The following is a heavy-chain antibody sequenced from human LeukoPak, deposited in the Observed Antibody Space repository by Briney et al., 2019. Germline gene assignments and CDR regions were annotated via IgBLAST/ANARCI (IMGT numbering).Heavy chain of an antibody. V-gene: IGHV3-74*01. J-gene: IGHJ5*02. CDR1: GFTFTNYW. CDR2: INSDGSSR. CDR3: AKRRHYYGSGDYYRDP. Sequence: GGSLRVSCAASGFTFTNYWMHWVRQARGKGLVWVSRINSDGSSRNDADSVKGRFTIARDNAKNTLYLQMNSLRAEDTAVYYCAKRRHYYGSGDYYRDPWGQGTLVTVSS. D-gene: IGHD3-10*01.